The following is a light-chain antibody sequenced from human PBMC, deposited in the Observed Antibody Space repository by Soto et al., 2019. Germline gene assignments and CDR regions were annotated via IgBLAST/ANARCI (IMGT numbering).Light chain of an antibody. V-gene: IGKV1-39*01. CDR2: SAF. CDR3: QQSYSAPYS. J-gene: IGKJ2*03. Sequence: DIQMTQSPSSLSASVGDRVTITCRASQTVTTYLNWYQQMPGNAPKLLIYSAFSLQSGVPSRFSGSGSGTDFTLTISGLRPEDFATYFCQQSYSAPYSFGQGTRLEIK. CDR1: QTVTTY.